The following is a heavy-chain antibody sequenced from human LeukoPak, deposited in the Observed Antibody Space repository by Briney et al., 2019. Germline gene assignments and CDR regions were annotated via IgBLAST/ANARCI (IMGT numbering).Heavy chain of an antibody. CDR3: ASPSLRFLEWLIVY. V-gene: IGHV4-38-2*02. Sequence: SETLSLTCTVSGYSISSGYYWGWIRQPPGKGLEWIGSIYHSGSTYYNPSLKSRVTISVDTSKNQFSLKLSSVTVADTAVYYCASPSLRFLEWLIVYWGQGTLVTVSS. CDR1: GYSISSGYY. CDR2: IYHSGST. D-gene: IGHD3-3*01. J-gene: IGHJ4*02.